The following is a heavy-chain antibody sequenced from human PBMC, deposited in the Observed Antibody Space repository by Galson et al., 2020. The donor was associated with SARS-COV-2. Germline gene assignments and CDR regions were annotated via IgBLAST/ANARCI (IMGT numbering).Heavy chain of an antibody. J-gene: IGHJ4*02. V-gene: IGHV3-30-3*01. CDR1: VFNFSSYA. Sequence: TGGSLRLSCAASVFNFSSYAMHWVRQAPGKGLEWVAVISYDGSNKYYADSVKGRFTISRDNSKNTLYLQMNSLRAEDTAVYYCARDRGRYDILTGGDYWGQGTLVTVSS. CDR2: ISYDGSNK. CDR3: ARDRGRYDILTGGDY. D-gene: IGHD3-9*01.